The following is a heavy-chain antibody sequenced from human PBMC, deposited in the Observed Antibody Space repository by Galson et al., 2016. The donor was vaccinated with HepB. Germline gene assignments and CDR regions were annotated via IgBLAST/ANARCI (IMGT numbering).Heavy chain of an antibody. Sequence: SLRLSCAASGFTFSSYAMHWVRQGPGKGLEWVSSISDAGGDTYYADSVKGRFTISRDNSKSTLYLQMNTLRADDTAVYYCAGKYCSGANCFCWGQGTLVTVSS. J-gene: IGHJ4*02. CDR1: GFTFSSYA. CDR3: AGKYCSGANCFC. CDR2: ISDAGGDT. V-gene: IGHV3-23*01. D-gene: IGHD2-15*01.